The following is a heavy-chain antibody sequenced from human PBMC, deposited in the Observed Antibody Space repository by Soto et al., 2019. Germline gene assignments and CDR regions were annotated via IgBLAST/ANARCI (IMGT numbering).Heavy chain of an antibody. V-gene: IGHV3-23*01. D-gene: IGHD1-1*01. Sequence: PGGSLRLSCAASGFTFSSYAVSWVRQAPGKGPEWISSISGSGVTYYADSVKGRFTISRDNSRNTLYLQMNNLRAEDTAVYYCVPGSSGTRGEDSWGPGALVTVSS. CDR3: VPGSSGTRGEDS. CDR2: ISGSGVT. CDR1: GFTFSSYA. J-gene: IGHJ4*02.